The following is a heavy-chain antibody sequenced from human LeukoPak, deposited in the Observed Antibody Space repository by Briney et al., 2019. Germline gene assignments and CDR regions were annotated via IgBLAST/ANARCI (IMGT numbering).Heavy chain of an antibody. CDR3: ARELIEDQNWFDP. V-gene: IGHV1-2*02. J-gene: IGHJ5*02. CDR1: GYTFTDYF. Sequence: GASVKVSCKASGYTFTDYFIHWVRQAPGQGLEWMGWLNPHSGVTKYAQKFQGRVTMTRDTSISTAYMDLSGLKSDDTAVYFCARELIEDQNWFDPWGRGTLVTVSS. D-gene: IGHD2/OR15-2a*01. CDR2: LNPHSGVT.